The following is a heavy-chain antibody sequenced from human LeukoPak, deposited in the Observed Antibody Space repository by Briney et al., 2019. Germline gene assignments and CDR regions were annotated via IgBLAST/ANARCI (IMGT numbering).Heavy chain of an antibody. CDR3: ASFIEYTSSDAFDI. CDR2: IYYSGST. D-gene: IGHD6-6*01. J-gene: IGHJ3*02. CDR1: SGSFSDYY. Sequence: SSETLSLTCAVYSGSFSDYYWGWIRQPPGKGLEWIGSIYYSGSTYYNPSLKSRVTISLDTSKNQFSLKLSSMSAADTAVYYCASFIEYTSSDAFDIWGQGTMVTVSS. V-gene: IGHV4-39*01.